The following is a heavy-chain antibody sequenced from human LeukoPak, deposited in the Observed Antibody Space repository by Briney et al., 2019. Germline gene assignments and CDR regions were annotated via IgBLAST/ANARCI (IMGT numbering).Heavy chain of an antibody. V-gene: IGHV1-69*05. J-gene: IGHJ4*02. CDR3: ARAGYCSGGSCRYYFDY. CDR1: GGTFSGYA. D-gene: IGHD2-15*01. CDR2: IIPIFGTA. Sequence: GASVKVSCKASGGTFSGYAISWVRQAPGQGLEWMGRIIPIFGTANYAQKFQGRVTITTDEATSTAYMELSSLRSEDTAVYYCARAGYCSGGSCRYYFDYWGQGTLVTVSS.